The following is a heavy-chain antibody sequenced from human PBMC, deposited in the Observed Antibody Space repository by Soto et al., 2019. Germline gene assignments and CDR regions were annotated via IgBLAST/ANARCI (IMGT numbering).Heavy chain of an antibody. CDR2: IYWDDDK. J-gene: IGHJ4*02. Sequence: SGLTLVNPTQTLTLTCTFSGFSLSTSGVGVGWIRQPPGKALEWLALIYWDDDKRYSPSLKSRLTITRDTSKNQVVLTMTNMDPVDTATYYCAHEYYDFWSGQAYYFDYWGQGTLVTVSS. CDR3: AHEYYDFWSGQAYYFDY. D-gene: IGHD3-3*01. CDR1: GFSLSTSGVG. V-gene: IGHV2-5*02.